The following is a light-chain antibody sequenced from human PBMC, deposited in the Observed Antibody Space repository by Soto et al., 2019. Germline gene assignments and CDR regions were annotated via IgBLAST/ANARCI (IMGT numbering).Light chain of an antibody. CDR1: SSNIGSNT. CDR2: SNN. J-gene: IGLJ1*01. Sequence: QSVLTQPPSASGTPGQRVTISCSGCSSNIGSNTVNWYQQLPGTAPKLLIYSNNQRPSGVPDRFSGSKSGTSASLAISGLQSEDEADYFCAAWDDSLNAYYVFGTGTKLTVL. CDR3: AAWDDSLNAYYV. V-gene: IGLV1-44*01.